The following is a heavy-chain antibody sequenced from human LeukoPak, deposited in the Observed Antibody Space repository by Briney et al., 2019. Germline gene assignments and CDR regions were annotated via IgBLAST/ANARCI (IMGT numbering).Heavy chain of an antibody. CDR2: IYYSGST. V-gene: IGHV4-31*11. D-gene: IGHD4-17*01. J-gene: IGHJ4*02. CDR1: GGSFSGHY. CDR3: ARLYGDYVYFDY. Sequence: SETLSLTCAVSGGSFSGHYWSWIRQHPGKGLEWIGYIYYSGSTNYNPSLKSRVTISVDTSKNQFSLKLSSVTAADTAVYYCARLYGDYVYFDYWGQGTLVTVSS.